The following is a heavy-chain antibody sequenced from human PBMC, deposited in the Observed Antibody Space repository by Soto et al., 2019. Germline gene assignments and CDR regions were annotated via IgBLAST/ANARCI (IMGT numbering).Heavy chain of an antibody. CDR1: CYTFINHV. V-gene: IGHV1-18*01. D-gene: IGHD6-13*01. CDR3: ARDLNGAAGGGY. Sequence: QVQLVQSGAEVRKPGASVKVSCKSSCYTFINHVIFWVRQAPGQGLAWMAWIYPYNGNTNYAQKFLARVTLPRNTHTSTAYMDRRRLTSDGTGIYYCARDLNGAAGGGYCGMGTLVTVSS. CDR2: IYPYNGNT. J-gene: IGHJ4*02.